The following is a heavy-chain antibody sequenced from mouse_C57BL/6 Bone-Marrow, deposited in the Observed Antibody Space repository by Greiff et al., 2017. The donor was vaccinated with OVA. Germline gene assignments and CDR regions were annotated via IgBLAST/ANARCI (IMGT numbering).Heavy chain of an antibody. CDR2: ISNLAYSI. Sequence: EVQLVESGGGLVQPGGSLKLSCAASGFTFSDYGMAWVRQAPRKGPEWVAFISNLAYSIYYADTVTGRFTISRENAKNTLYLEMSSLRSEDTAMYYCASLYGNYWYFDVWGTGTTVTVSS. CDR1: GFTFSDYG. CDR3: ASLYGNYWYFDV. D-gene: IGHD2-1*01. J-gene: IGHJ1*03. V-gene: IGHV5-15*01.